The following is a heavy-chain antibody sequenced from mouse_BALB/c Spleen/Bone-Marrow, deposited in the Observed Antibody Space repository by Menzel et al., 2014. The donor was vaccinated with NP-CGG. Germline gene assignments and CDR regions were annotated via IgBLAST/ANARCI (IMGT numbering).Heavy chain of an antibody. V-gene: IGHV1-69*02. Sequence: VQLQESGAELVRPGASVKLSCKASGYTFTSYWINWVKQRPGQGLEWIGNIYPSDSYTNYNQKFKDKATLTVDKSSSTAYMQLSSPTSEVSAVYYCTRSYGSSYEYYFDYWGQGTTLTASS. CDR3: TRSYGSSYEYYFDY. D-gene: IGHD1-1*01. CDR1: GYTFTSYW. J-gene: IGHJ2*01. CDR2: IYPSDSYT.